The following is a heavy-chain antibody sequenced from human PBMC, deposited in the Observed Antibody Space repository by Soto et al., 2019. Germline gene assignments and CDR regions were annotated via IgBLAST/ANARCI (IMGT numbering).Heavy chain of an antibody. J-gene: IGHJ4*02. Sequence: EVQLVESGGGLVIPGGSLRLSCAASGFTFSNAWLSWVRQAPGKGLEWVGRIKSKTDGGTTDYTAPVKGRFTISRDDSKNTLYLQMNSLKIEDTAVYYCTTGSTCTKNYWGQGTLVTVSS. CDR2: IKSKTDGGTT. CDR3: TTGSTCTKNY. V-gene: IGHV3-15*01. CDR1: GFTFSNAW.